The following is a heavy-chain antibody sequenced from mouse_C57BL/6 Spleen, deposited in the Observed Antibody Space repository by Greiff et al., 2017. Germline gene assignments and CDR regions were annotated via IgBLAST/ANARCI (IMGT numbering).Heavy chain of an antibody. Sequence: VKLQQSGAELVRPGTSVKVSCKASGYAFPTYLIEWVKQRPGQGLEWIGLINPGGGGTNYNAKFTGKATLTSDQSSSTAYMQLSSLTSEDSAVYVCGSRDGNYPMDYWGQGTSVTVSS. D-gene: IGHD2-1*01. CDR1: GYAFPTYL. CDR3: GSRDGNYPMDY. V-gene: IGHV1-54*01. J-gene: IGHJ4*01. CDR2: INPGGGGT.